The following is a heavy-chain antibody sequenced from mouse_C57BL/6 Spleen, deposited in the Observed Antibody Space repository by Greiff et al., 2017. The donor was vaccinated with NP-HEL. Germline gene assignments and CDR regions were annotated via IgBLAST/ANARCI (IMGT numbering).Heavy chain of an antibody. CDR2: IHPNSGST. Sequence: VQLQQPGAELVKPGASVKLSCKASGYTFTSSWLHWVKQRPGQGLEWIGMIHPNSGSTNYNEKFKSKATLTVDKSSSTAYMQLSSLTSEDSAVYYCARGSSGYPWFAYWGQGTLVTVSA. CDR3: ARGSSGYPWFAY. D-gene: IGHD3-2*02. CDR1: GYTFTSSW. V-gene: IGHV1-64*01. J-gene: IGHJ3*01.